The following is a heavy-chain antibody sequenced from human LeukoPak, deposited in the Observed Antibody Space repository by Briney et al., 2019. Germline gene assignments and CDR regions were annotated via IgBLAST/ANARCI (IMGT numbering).Heavy chain of an antibody. V-gene: IGHV4-39*07. Sequence: NASETLSLTCTVSGGSISSSSYYWGWIRQPPGKGLEWIGSIYYSGSTYYNPSLKSRVTVSVDTSKNQFSLKLSSVTAADTAVYYCARVKRLGEFHFDYWGQGTLVTVSS. CDR2: IYYSGST. CDR1: GGSISSSSYY. CDR3: ARVKRLGEFHFDY. D-gene: IGHD3-16*01. J-gene: IGHJ4*02.